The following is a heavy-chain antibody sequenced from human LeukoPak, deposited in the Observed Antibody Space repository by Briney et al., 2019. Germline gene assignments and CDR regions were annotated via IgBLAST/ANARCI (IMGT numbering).Heavy chain of an antibody. J-gene: IGHJ4*02. D-gene: IGHD3-22*01. CDR2: IYYSGST. V-gene: IGHV4-39*01. Sequence: SETLSLTCTVSGGSTSSSSYYWGWLRQPPGKGLEWIGNIYYSGSTYYTPSLKSRVTISVDTSRNQSSLKLSSVTAADTAVYYCASGYDNSGYYYVPDYWGQGTLVTVSS. CDR3: ASGYDNSGYYYVPDY. CDR1: GGSTSSSSYY.